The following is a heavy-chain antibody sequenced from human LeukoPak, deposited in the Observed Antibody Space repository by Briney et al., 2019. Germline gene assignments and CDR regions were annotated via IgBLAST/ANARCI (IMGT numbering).Heavy chain of an antibody. V-gene: IGHV4-4*07. CDR1: GGSISTYY. Sequence: SETLSLTCTVSGGSISTYYWSWIRQSAGKGLEWIGRIYTSGSTYYNPSLKSRLTISVDTSKNQFSLKLSSVTAADTAVYYCASLSSGGYSYGGFDYWGQGTLVTVSS. CDR2: IYTSGST. CDR3: ASLSSGGYSYGGFDY. D-gene: IGHD5-18*01. J-gene: IGHJ4*02.